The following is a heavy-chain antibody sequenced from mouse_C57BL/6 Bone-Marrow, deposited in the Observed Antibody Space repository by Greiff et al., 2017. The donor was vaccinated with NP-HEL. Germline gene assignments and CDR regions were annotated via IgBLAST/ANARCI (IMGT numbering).Heavy chain of an antibody. Sequence: VQLQQSGPELVKPGASVKISCKASGYSFTGYYMNWVKQSPEKSLEWIGEINPSTGGTTYNQKFKAKATLTVDKSSSTAYMQLKSLTSEDSAVYYCASNDQYYYAMDYWGQGTSVTVAS. CDR3: ASNDQYYYAMDY. J-gene: IGHJ4*01. D-gene: IGHD2-12*01. CDR1: GYSFTGYY. CDR2: INPSTGGT. V-gene: IGHV1-42*01.